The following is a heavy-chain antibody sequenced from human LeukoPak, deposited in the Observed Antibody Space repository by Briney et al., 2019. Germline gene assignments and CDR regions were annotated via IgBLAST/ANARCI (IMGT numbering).Heavy chain of an antibody. J-gene: IGHJ3*02. CDR3: ARDTPAYYDSSGYSASDAFDI. V-gene: IGHV4-59*01. CDR2: IYYSGST. D-gene: IGHD3-22*01. Sequence: SETLSLTCTVSGGSISSYYWSWIRQPPGKGLEWIGYIYYSGSTNYNPSLKSRVTILVDTSKNQFSLKLSSVTAADTAVYYCARDTPAYYDSSGYSASDAFDIWGQGTMVTVPS. CDR1: GGSISSYY.